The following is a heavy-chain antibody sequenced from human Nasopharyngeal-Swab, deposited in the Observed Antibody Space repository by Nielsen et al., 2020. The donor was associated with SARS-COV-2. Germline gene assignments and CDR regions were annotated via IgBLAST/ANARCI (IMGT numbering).Heavy chain of an antibody. J-gene: IGHJ6*02. Sequence: SVNVSCKASRGTFSSYAISWVRQAPVQGLEWMGGIIPIFGTANYAQKFQGRVTITADESTSTAYMELSSLRSEDTAVYYCARGGYCSSTSCYTPYYYGMDAWGQGTTVTVSS. CDR2: IIPIFGTA. D-gene: IGHD2-2*02. CDR3: ARGGYCSSTSCYTPYYYGMDA. CDR1: RGTFSSYA. V-gene: IGHV1-69*13.